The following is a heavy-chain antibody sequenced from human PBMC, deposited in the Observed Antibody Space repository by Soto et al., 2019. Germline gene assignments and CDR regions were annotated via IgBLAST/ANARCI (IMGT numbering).Heavy chain of an antibody. V-gene: IGHV3-30-3*01. Sequence: QVHLVESGGGVVQSGRSLRLSCAASGFTFTDYALNWVRQAPGKGLEWMAVISYDGSNKFYADSVKGRFTISRDNSKNMLYLQVNSLKTEDTAVYYCASSISSEGPFDYWGQGTLVTVSS. CDR1: GFTFTDYA. CDR3: ASSISSEGPFDY. J-gene: IGHJ4*02. CDR2: ISYDGSNK.